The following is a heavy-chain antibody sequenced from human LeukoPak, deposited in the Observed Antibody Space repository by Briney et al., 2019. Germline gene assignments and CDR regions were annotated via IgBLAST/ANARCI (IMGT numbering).Heavy chain of an antibody. CDR1: RYTFTDYY. CDR3: ARDRGYYGSGTYDSYSRFYALDV. J-gene: IGHJ6*02. Sequence: ASVKVSCKASRYTFTDYYIHWVRQAPGQGLEWMGWINPSSGCTNYAQKFRGRVTMTRDKSINTAYLELDSLKSDDTAIYFCARDRGYYGSGTYDSYSRFYALDVWGQGTTVAVS. D-gene: IGHD3-10*01. V-gene: IGHV1-2*02. CDR2: INPSSGCT.